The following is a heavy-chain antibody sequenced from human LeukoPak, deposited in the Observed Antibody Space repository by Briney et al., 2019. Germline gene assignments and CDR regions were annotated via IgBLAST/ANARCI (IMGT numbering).Heavy chain of an antibody. D-gene: IGHD3-9*01. CDR1: GFTFSSYA. CDR2: ISGSGGST. CDR3: AKRDFDDYFDS. J-gene: IGHJ4*02. V-gene: IGHV3-23*01. Sequence: PGGSLRPSCAASGFTFSSYAMSWVRPAPGRGLEWVSAISGSGGSTYYTDSVKGRFTISRDNSKNTLYLQMNSLRAEDTAVYYCAKRDFDDYFDSWGQGTLVTVSS.